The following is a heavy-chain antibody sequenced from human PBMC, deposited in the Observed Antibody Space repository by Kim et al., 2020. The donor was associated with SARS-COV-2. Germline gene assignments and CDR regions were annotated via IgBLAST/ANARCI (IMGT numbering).Heavy chain of an antibody. Sequence: SETLSLTCAVSGGSVSSGSHYWSWIRQSPGNRPEWIGDIYYTGSTRYFPSLKSRVTISLDTPKNQISLKMNSVTAADTTVYFYAGGEDGHDAFDIWGQG. D-gene: IGHD3-16*01. J-gene: IGHJ3*02. V-gene: IGHV4-61*01. CDR3: AGGEDGHDAFDI. CDR1: GGSVSSGSHY. CDR2: IYYTGST.